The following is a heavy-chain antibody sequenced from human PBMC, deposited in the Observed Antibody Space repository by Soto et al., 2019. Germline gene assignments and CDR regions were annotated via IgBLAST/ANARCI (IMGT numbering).Heavy chain of an antibody. D-gene: IGHD6-19*01. CDR1: EFTFNTYW. V-gene: IGHV3-7*05. CDR2: IKDDGSEK. CDR3: AREWGTPGRGSAVGYYYHYGMDV. J-gene: IGHJ6*02. Sequence: EVQLVESGGGLVQPGGSLRLSCLASEFTFNTYWMNWVRQAPGRGLEWVANIKDDGSEKNYVDSVKGRFTISRDNAKNSLYSQMNSLRGEDTAVYFCAREWGTPGRGSAVGYYYHYGMDVWGQGTTITVSS.